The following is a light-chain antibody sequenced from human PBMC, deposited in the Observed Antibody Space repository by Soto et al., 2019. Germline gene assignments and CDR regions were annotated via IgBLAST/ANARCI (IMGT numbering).Light chain of an antibody. CDR2: DAS. J-gene: IGKJ4*01. CDR3: QQRSNWLFT. Sequence: EIVLTQSPATLSLSPGERATLSCRASQSVSSYLAWYQQKPGQAPRLLIYDASNRATGIPARFSGSGSGTDFTLTISSLDPEDFAVYYCQQRSNWLFTFGGGTKVEIK. V-gene: IGKV3-11*01. CDR1: QSVSSY.